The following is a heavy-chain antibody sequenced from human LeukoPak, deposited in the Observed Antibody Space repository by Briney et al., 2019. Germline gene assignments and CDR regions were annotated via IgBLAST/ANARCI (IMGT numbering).Heavy chain of an antibody. V-gene: IGHV3-13*01. CDR3: ARGDGYNYGCIDY. CDR2: IGTAGDT. D-gene: IGHD5-24*01. Sequence: GSLRLSCAASGFTFSSYDMHWVRQATGKGLEWVSAIGTAGDTYYPGSVKGRFTISRENAKNSLYLQMNSLRAGDTAVYYCARGDGYNYGCIDYWGQGTLVTVSS. CDR1: GFTFSSYD. J-gene: IGHJ4*02.